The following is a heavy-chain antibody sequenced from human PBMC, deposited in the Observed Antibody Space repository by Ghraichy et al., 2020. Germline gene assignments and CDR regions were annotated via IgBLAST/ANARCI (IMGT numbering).Heavy chain of an antibody. CDR1: GFTFSSYV. Sequence: GGSLRLSCAASGFTFSSYVMSWVRQAPGKGLEWVSGISASGGSTYYADSVKGRFTISRDNSKNTLYLQMISLRVEDTAIYYCATKRLVNAFDVWGQGTMVTVSS. D-gene: IGHD1-1*01. CDR3: ATKRLVNAFDV. J-gene: IGHJ3*01. CDR2: ISASGGST. V-gene: IGHV3-23*01.